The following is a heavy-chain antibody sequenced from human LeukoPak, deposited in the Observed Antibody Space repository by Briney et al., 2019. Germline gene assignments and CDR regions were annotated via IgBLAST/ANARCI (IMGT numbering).Heavy chain of an antibody. CDR3: VRGWDYDSYEGPFDY. Sequence: GESLKISCKGSGYNFSDYWIAWVGQMPGKGLEWMGIVYPGDSDTRYSPSFQGQVTISADKSISSTYLQWSSLRASDTAVFYCVRGWDYDSYEGPFDYWGQGTLVTV. V-gene: IGHV5-51*01. CDR1: GYNFSDYW. CDR2: VYPGDSDT. D-gene: IGHD3-3*01. J-gene: IGHJ4*02.